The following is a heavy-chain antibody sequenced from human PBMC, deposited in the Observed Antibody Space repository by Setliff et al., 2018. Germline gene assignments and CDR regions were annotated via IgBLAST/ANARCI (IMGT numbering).Heavy chain of an antibody. Sequence: GGSLRLSCAASGFTFDDHAMHWVRQVPGKGLEWVSGISWDSGRIGYADSVKGRFTVSRDNAKKSLYLQMNSLRSDDTAVYYCARDGCSSTSCYWGWYYYGMDVWGQGTTVTVSS. CDR2: ISWDSGRI. V-gene: IGHV3-9*01. CDR1: GFTFDDHA. CDR3: ARDGCSSTSCYWGWYYYGMDV. D-gene: IGHD2-2*01. J-gene: IGHJ6*02.